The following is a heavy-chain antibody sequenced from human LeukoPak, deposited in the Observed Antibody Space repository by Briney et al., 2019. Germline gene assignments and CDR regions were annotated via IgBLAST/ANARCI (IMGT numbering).Heavy chain of an antibody. Sequence: PGGALRLSCAASGVTLCSYSINWVRQAPGQGLGWVSYISSSSSTIYYADTVKGRFTISRDNAKNSLYLQINRLRAEDTAMYYFARKGGIVGEVRSFDIWGQGTMVTVSS. D-gene: IGHD3-16*01. J-gene: IGHJ3*02. CDR1: GVTLCSYS. CDR3: ARKGGIVGEVRSFDI. V-gene: IGHV3-48*01. CDR2: ISSSSSTI.